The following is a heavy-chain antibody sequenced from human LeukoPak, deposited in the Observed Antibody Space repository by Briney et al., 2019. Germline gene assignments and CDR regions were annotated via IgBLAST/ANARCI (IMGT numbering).Heavy chain of an antibody. V-gene: IGHV3-23*01. J-gene: IGHJ4*02. CDR3: AKNFPGRPFDY. CDR1: EFTFSTYL. CDR2: FGTGGDDT. D-gene: IGHD1-14*01. Sequence: GGSLRLSCAASEFTFSTYLMTWVRQAPGKGLEWVSTFGTGGDDTYYADSVKGRFIISRDNSKNTLYLQINSLRAEDTAIYYCAKNFPGRPFDYWGQGALVTVSS.